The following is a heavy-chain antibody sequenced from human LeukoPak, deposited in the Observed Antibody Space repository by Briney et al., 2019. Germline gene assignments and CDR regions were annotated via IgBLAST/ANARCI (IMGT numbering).Heavy chain of an antibody. CDR1: GFTFDDYT. CDR2: ISWDGGST. CDR3: AKSLVSGSSHWYFDL. J-gene: IGHJ2*01. D-gene: IGHD3-10*01. V-gene: IGHV3-43*01. Sequence: GGSRRLSCAASGFTFDDYTMHWVRQAPGKGLEWVSLISWDGGSTYYADSVKGRFTISRDNSKNSLYLQMNSLRTEDTALYYCAKSLVSGSSHWYFDLWGRGTLVTVSS.